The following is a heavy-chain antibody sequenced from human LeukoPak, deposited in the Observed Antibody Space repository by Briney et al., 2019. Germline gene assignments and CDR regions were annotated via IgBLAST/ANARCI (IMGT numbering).Heavy chain of an antibody. CDR3: VKDAFYASGTYYNS. D-gene: IGHD3-10*01. CDR1: GFTFSSYA. V-gene: IGHV3-30*04. Sequence: GGSLRLSCAASGFTFSSYAMHWVRQAPGKGLEWVAVISYDGSNKYYADSVKGRFTISRDNSKNTLYLQMNSLGAEDTAVYYCVKDAFYASGTYYNSWGQGTLVTVSS. J-gene: IGHJ5*02. CDR2: ISYDGSNK.